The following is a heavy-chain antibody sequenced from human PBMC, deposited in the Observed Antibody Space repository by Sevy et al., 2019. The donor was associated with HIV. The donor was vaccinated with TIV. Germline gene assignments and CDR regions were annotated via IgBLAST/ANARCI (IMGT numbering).Heavy chain of an antibody. V-gene: IGHV1-24*01. D-gene: IGHD3-22*01. CDR3: ASSRDYYDNSGPSFDY. Sequence: ASVNVSCKVSGYTLTQLSMHWVRQAPGKGLEWMGGFEPEDGETHHSQNFQGRVTLTEDTSKDTAYMELSSLRSGDTAVYYCASSRDYYDNSGPSFDYWGQGTLVTVSS. CDR1: GYTLTQLS. J-gene: IGHJ4*02. CDR2: FEPEDGET.